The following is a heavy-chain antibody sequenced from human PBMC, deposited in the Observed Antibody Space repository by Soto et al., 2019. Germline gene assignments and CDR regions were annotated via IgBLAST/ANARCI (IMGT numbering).Heavy chain of an antibody. CDR2: IRWNSGSI. D-gene: IGHD6-19*01. J-gene: IGHJ6*03. V-gene: IGHV3-9*01. Sequence: EVQLVESGGGLVQPGRSLRLSCAASGFTFDDYAMHWVRQAPGKGLEWVSGIRWNSGSIGYADSVKGRFTISRDNAKNTLFQQKNSRRGDDTALYYCAKNSEQAYSSGWYPHYYYYMDVWGKGTTVTVSS. CDR1: GFTFDDYA. CDR3: AKNSEQAYSSGWYPHYYYYMDV.